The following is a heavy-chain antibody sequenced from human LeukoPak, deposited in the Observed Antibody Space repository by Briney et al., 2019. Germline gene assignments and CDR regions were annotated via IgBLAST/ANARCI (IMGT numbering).Heavy chain of an antibody. Sequence: GSLRLSCAASGFTFSSYAMSWVRQAPGKGLEWIGYIYNSGSTNYNPSLKSRVTISIDTSKNQVSLKLSSVTAADTAVYYCARRVTTNYYYMDVWGKGTTVTVSS. J-gene: IGHJ6*03. CDR2: IYNSGST. CDR3: ARRVTTNYYYMDV. V-gene: IGHV4-4*09. D-gene: IGHD4-11*01. CDR1: GFTFSSYA.